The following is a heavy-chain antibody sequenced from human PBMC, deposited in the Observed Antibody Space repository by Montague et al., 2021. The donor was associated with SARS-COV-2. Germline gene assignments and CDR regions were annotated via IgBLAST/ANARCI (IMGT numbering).Heavy chain of an antibody. CDR2: IFYTGSK. J-gene: IGHJ4*01. Sequence: SETLSLTCSVSGGSTSNYYWTWIRQSPGKGLQWIGYIFYTGSKNFNPSLKTRVSMSLDPSKNHFSLSLSTVTAADTARYYCARAQNICFIANCVNYFDHWGLGALVTVSP. V-gene: IGHV4-59*01. CDR3: ARAQNICFIANCVNYFDH. D-gene: IGHD1-1*01. CDR1: GGSTSNYY.